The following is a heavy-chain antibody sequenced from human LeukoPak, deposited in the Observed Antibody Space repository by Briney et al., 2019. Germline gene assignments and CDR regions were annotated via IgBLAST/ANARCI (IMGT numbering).Heavy chain of an antibody. D-gene: IGHD4-17*01. J-gene: IGHJ4*02. Sequence: SQTLSLTCAISGDIVSSNSAAWNWIRQCPSRALEWLVKTYYRSRWNNDYAVAVRSRITINPDTSKNQFSLQLNTVTPEDTAVYYCARGGYGDYSHFDYWGQGTLVTVSS. CDR2: TYYRSRWNN. V-gene: IGHV6-1*01. CDR1: GDIVSSNSAA. CDR3: ARGGYGDYSHFDY.